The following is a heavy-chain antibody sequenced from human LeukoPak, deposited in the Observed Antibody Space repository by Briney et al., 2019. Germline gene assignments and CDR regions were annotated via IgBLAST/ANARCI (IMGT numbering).Heavy chain of an antibody. CDR3: ARESYCGGDCYSPYYFDY. CDR2: ISSSSSYI. V-gene: IGHV3-21*01. CDR1: GFTLRSYS. D-gene: IGHD2-21*02. Sequence: GGSLRLSCAASGFTLRSYSMSWVRQAPGKGLEWVSSISSSSSYIYYADSVKGRFTISRDNAKNSLYLQMNSLRAEDTAVYYCARESYCGGDCYSPYYFDYWGQETLVTVSS. J-gene: IGHJ4*02.